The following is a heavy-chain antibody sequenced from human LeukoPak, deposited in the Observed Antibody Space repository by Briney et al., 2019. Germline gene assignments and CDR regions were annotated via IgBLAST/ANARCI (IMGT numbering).Heavy chain of an antibody. CDR3: ARGHSVTYYDFWSGYYSGAYYYYMDV. CDR2: ISAYNGNT. V-gene: IGHV1-18*01. D-gene: IGHD3-3*01. Sequence: ASVKVSCKASGYTFTSYGISWVRQAPGQGLEWMGWISAYNGNTNYAQKLQGRVTMTTDTSTSTAYMELSSLRSEDTAVYYCARGHSVTYYDFWSGYYSGAYYYYMDVWGKGTTVTVSS. CDR1: GYTFTSYG. J-gene: IGHJ6*03.